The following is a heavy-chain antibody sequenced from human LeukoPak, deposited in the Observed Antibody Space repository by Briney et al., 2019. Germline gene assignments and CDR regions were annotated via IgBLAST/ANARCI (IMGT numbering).Heavy chain of an antibody. J-gene: IGHJ4*02. CDR2: IYYSGST. V-gene: IGHV4-30-4*08. CDR1: GGSISSGDYY. D-gene: IGHD3-3*01. CDR3: ARALWSGYPVHDY. Sequence: KASQTLSLTCTVSGGSISSGDYYWSWIRQPPGKGLKWIGYIYYSGSTYYNPSLKSRVTISVDTSKNQFSLKLSSVTAADTAVYYCARALWSGYPVHDYWGQGTLVTVSS.